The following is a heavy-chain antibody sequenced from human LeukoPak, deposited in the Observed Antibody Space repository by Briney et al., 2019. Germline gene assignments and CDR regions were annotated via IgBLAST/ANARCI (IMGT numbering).Heavy chain of an antibody. V-gene: IGHV3-74*01. J-gene: IGHJ2*01. CDR1: GFIFSNYW. Sequence: PGGSLRLSCAVSGFIFSNYWMHWVRQAPGKGLVWVSRTNSDGSSTSHADSVKGRFTISRDNAKNTLYLQMNSLRAEDTAVYYCARDNDHGDQVFDLWGRGTLVTVSS. D-gene: IGHD4-17*01. CDR3: ARDNDHGDQVFDL. CDR2: TNSDGSST.